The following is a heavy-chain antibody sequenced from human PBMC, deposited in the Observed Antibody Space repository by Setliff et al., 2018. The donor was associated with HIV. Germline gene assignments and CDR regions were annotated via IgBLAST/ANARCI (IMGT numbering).Heavy chain of an antibody. D-gene: IGHD3-16*02. V-gene: IGHV3-9*01. Sequence: PGGSLRLSCAASGFTFDDYAMHWVRQTPGKGLEWVSSINWNSNDRVYADSVKGRFTISRDNAKNSLYLQMNGLRAEDTALYYCARDRIIGRGYTIRYYYMDVWGKGTTVTVSS. CDR2: INWNSNDR. CDR1: GFTFDDYA. J-gene: IGHJ6*03. CDR3: ARDRIIGRGYTIRYYYMDV.